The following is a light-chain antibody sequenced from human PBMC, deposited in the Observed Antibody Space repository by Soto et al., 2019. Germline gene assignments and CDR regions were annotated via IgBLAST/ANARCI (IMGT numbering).Light chain of an antibody. CDR2: GAS. Sequence: EIVLTQSPATLSLSPGERATLSCRASQRVSSRLAWYQHKPVQAPRLLISGASSRATGIPDRFSGSGSGTDFTLTISRLEPEDFALYYCQHYGGSPITFGQGTRLEIK. J-gene: IGKJ5*01. CDR3: QHYGGSPIT. V-gene: IGKV3-20*01. CDR1: QRVSSR.